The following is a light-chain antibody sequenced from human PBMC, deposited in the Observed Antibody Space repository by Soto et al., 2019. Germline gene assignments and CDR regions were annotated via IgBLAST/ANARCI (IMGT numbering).Light chain of an antibody. V-gene: IGKV3-15*01. J-gene: IGKJ1*01. CDR1: QSVSSN. CDR2: GAS. Sequence: EIVMTQSPATLSVSPGERATLSCRASQSVSSNLAWYQQKPGQAPSLLIYGASTRATGIPARFSGCGSGTEFTLTISSLQSEDFAVYYCHQYNNWPLAWTFGQGTKVEIK. CDR3: HQYNNWPLAWT.